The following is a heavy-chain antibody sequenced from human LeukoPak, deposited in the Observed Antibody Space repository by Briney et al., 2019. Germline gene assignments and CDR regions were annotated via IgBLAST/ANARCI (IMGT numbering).Heavy chain of an antibody. J-gene: IGHJ4*02. CDR2: MNPNSGNT. CDR3: ARAQYCSSTSCYIITGDLDY. Sequence: ASVKVSCKASGYTFTSYDINWVRQATGQGLEWMGWMNPNSGNTGYAQKFQGSVTMTRNTSISTAYMELSSLRSEDTAVYYCARAQYCSSTSCYIITGDLDYWGQGTLVTVSS. V-gene: IGHV1-8*01. D-gene: IGHD2-2*02. CDR1: GYTFTSYD.